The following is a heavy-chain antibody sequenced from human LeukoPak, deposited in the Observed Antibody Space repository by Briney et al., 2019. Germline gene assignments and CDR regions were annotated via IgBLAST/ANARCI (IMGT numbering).Heavy chain of an antibody. D-gene: IGHD3-22*01. J-gene: IGHJ2*01. CDR1: GYSFTSYW. CDR2: IYPGDSDT. CDR3: ARKRDSSRTIGSWYFDL. Sequence: GESLKISCKGSGYSFTSYWIGWVRQMPGKGLEWMGIIYPGDSDTRYSPSFQGHVAISVDKSITTAYLQWSGLKASDTAIYYCARKRDSSRTIGSWYFDLWTRGTLVTVSS. V-gene: IGHV5-51*01.